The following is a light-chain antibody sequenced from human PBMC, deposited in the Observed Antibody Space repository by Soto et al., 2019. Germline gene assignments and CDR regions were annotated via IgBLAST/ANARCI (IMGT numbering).Light chain of an antibody. J-gene: IGKJ1*01. CDR2: GAS. Sequence: EIVVTQSQGTLSLSPGERATLSCRASQSVSSSYLAWYQQKPGQAPRLLIYGASSRATGIPDMFSGSGSGTDFTLTISRLEPEDFAVYYCQQYGSSPRTFGQGTKVEIK. V-gene: IGKV3-20*01. CDR3: QQYGSSPRT. CDR1: QSVSSSY.